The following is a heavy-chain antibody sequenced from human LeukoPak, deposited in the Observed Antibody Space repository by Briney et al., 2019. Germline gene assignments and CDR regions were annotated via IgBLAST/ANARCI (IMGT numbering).Heavy chain of an antibody. V-gene: IGHV4-34*01. D-gene: IGHD6-6*01. Sequence: SETLSLTCAVYGGSFSGYYWSWIRQPPGKGLEWIGEINHSGSTNYNPSLKSRVTISVDTYKNQFSLKLSSVTAADTAVYYCARAEAARTFDPWGQGTLVTVSS. CDR2: INHSGST. CDR3: ARAEAARTFDP. CDR1: GGSFSGYY. J-gene: IGHJ5*02.